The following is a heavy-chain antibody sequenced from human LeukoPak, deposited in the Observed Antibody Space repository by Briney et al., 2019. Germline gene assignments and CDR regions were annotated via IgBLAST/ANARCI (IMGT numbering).Heavy chain of an antibody. CDR2: IYYSGST. V-gene: IGHV4-39*01. D-gene: IGHD2-2*01. CDR1: GGSISSNSYY. J-gene: IGHJ4*02. CDR3: ASPYCSSTCWDPVFDR. Sequence: SETLSLTCTVSGGSISSNSYYWGWIRQPPGKGLEWIGSIYYSGSTYYNPSLKSRVTISVDTSKNQFSLKLSSVTAADTAVYYCASPYCSSTCWDPVFDRWGQGTLVTVSS.